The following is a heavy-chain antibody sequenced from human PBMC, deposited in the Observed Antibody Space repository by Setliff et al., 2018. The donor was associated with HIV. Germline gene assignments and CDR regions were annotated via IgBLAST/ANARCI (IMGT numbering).Heavy chain of an antibody. J-gene: IGHJ4*02. CDR2: ISGSGTYT. V-gene: IGHV3-21*01. Sequence: PGASLKISCVTSGFTFTSHSMNWVRLRPGKGLEWVASISGSGTYTHYADSVRGRFTVSRDNAKNSLWLQLDSLKVEDTALYFCVRSLSGNSSTYYWAFDFWGQGAPVTVSS. CDR1: GFTFTSHS. CDR3: VRSLSGNSSTYYWAFDF. D-gene: IGHD3-22*01.